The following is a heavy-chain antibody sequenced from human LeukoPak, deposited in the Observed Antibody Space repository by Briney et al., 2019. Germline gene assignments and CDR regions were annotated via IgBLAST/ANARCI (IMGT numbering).Heavy chain of an antibody. CDR3: ARDSHKFDSSGYYPDAFDI. V-gene: IGHV3-48*03. CDR1: GLTFSSYE. J-gene: IGHJ3*02. Sequence: GGSLSLSCAASGLTFSSYEMNWVRQAPGTGLEWVSYISSSGSSIYYADSVKGRFTISRDNAKKSLYLQMHSLRAEDTAVYYCARDSHKFDSSGYYPDAFDIWGQGTMVTVSS. CDR2: ISSSGSSI. D-gene: IGHD3-22*01.